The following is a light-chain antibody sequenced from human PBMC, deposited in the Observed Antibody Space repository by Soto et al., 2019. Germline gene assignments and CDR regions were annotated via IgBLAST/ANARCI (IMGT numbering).Light chain of an antibody. V-gene: IGKV3D-15*01. CDR3: QQYDDWLRLT. J-gene: IGKJ4*01. Sequence: EIVMPQSPATLSVSPRERATLSCRASQSVNIYLAWYQQKPGQAPRLLIFGASSRATGIPARSSGSASGTEFNLTISSLQSADFAVYFCQQYDDWLRLTFGGGTKVEIK. CDR1: QSVNIY. CDR2: GAS.